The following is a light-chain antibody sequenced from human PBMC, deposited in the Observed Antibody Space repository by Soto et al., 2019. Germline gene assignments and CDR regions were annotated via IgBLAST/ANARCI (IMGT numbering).Light chain of an antibody. J-gene: IGKJ4*01. CDR1: QSVSSSY. CDR2: ATS. Sequence: EIVLTQSPGTLSLSPGERATLSCRASQSVSSSYLAWYQQKPGQAPRLLIYATSSRATGIPDRFTGGGAGTGFTLTISRLEPEDSAVYYCQQYGSSPTFGGGTKGDIK. V-gene: IGKV3-20*01. CDR3: QQYGSSPT.